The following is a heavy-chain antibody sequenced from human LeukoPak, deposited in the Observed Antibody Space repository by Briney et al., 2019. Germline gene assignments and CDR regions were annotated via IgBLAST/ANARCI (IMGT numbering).Heavy chain of an antibody. Sequence: SETLSLTCVVSGGSISSGYWWSWVRQSPEKGLEWIGEIHRDGSTNYNPSLKSRATISVDTSNNQFSLKLTSVTAADTAMYYCGRNAAYCIDYWGQGTLVTVSS. V-gene: IGHV4-4*02. D-gene: IGHD1-26*01. J-gene: IGHJ4*02. CDR2: IHRDGST. CDR3: GRNAAYCIDY. CDR1: GGSISSGYW.